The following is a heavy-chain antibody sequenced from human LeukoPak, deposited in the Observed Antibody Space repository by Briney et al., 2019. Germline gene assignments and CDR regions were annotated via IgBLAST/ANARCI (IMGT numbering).Heavy chain of an antibody. CDR1: GYTFTSYA. CDR3: ARDDYGDYTLTYYYYGMDV. Sequence: ASVKVSCKASGYTFTSYAMNWVRQAPGQGLEWMGWINTNTGNPTYAQGFTGRFVFSLDTSVSTAYLQISSLKAEDTAVYHCARDDYGDYTLTYYYYGMDVWGQGTTVTVSS. CDR2: INTNTGNP. D-gene: IGHD4-17*01. V-gene: IGHV7-4-1*02. J-gene: IGHJ6*02.